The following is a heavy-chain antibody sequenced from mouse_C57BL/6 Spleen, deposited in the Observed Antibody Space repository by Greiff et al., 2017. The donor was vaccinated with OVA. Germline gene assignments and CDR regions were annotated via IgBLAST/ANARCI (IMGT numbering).Heavy chain of an antibody. D-gene: IGHD2-3*01. V-gene: IGHV5-9-1*02. CDR3: TRDQDGYYPAWFAY. J-gene: IGHJ3*01. CDR1: GFTFSSYA. CDR2: ISSGGDYL. Sequence: EVMLVESGEGLVKPGGSLKLSCAASGFTFSSYAMSWVRQTPEKRLEWVAYISSGGDYLYYADTVKGRFTISRDNARNTLYLQMSSLKSEDTAMYYCTRDQDGYYPAWFAYWGQGTLVTVSA.